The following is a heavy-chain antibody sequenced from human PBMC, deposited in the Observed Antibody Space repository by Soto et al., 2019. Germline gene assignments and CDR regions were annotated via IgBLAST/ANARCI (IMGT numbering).Heavy chain of an antibody. CDR2: ISYDGSNK. Sequence: GGSLRLSCAASGFTFSSYAMHWVRQAPGKGLEWVAVISYDGSNKYYADSVKGRFTISRDNSKNTLYLQMNSLRAEDTAVYYFSRDLWKRFLEWFPSYYYGMDVWGQGTTVTVSS. CDR1: GFTFSSYA. J-gene: IGHJ6*02. V-gene: IGHV3-30-3*01. D-gene: IGHD3-3*01. CDR3: SRDLWKRFLEWFPSYYYGMDV.